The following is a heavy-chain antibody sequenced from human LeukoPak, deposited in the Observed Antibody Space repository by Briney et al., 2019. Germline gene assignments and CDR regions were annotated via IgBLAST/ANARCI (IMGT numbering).Heavy chain of an antibody. CDR3: ARRRGSYSFDH. V-gene: IGHV3-11*01. CDR2: ISNNGSSI. J-gene: IGHJ4*02. Sequence: GGSLRLSCAASGFTFSDYYMSWIRQAPGKGLEWVSYISNNGSSIYYADSVKGRFTISRDSAKNSLNLQLNSLRAEDTAVYYCARRRGSYSFDHWGQGTLVTVSS. CDR1: GFTFSDYY. D-gene: IGHD1-26*01.